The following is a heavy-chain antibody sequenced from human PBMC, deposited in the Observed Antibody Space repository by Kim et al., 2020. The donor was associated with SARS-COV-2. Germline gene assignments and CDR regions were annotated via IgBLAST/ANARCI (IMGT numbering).Heavy chain of an antibody. V-gene: IGHV3-9*01. J-gene: IGHJ4*01. CDR1: GFTFDDYA. Sequence: GGSLRLSCAASGFTFDDYAMHWVRQAPGKGLEWVSGISWNSGSIGYADSVKGRFTISRDNAKNSLYLQMNSLRAEDTALYYCASSRAHSGYEYYFDYWG. CDR2: ISWNSGSI. CDR3: ASSRAHSGYEYYFDY. D-gene: IGHD5-12*01.